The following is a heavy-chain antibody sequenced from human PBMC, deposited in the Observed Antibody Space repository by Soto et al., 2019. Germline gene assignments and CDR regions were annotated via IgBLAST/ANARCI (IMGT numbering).Heavy chain of an antibody. V-gene: IGHV1-18*04. CDR1: GYTFTSYG. CDR3: ARPKFDGSGASWFDP. J-gene: IGHJ5*02. Sequence: ASVKVSCKASGYTFTSYGISWVRQAPGQGLEWMGWISAYNGNTNYAQKLQGRVTMTTDTSTSTAYLQWSSLKASDTAMYYCARPKFDGSGASWFDPWGQGTLVTVSS. D-gene: IGHD3-22*01. CDR2: ISAYNGNT.